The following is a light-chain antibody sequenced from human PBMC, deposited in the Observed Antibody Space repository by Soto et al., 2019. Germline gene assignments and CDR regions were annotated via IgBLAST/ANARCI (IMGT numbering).Light chain of an antibody. J-gene: IGLJ3*02. Sequence: QSAMTQPASVSGSPGQTITSSCTGTSSDVGGYNFVSWYQQHPGKAPKLMIYEVSNRPSGVSDRFSGSKSGNTASLTISGLQAEDEADYYCSSYTTSSIVVFGGGTTLTVL. CDR2: EVS. V-gene: IGLV2-14*01. CDR1: SSDVGGYNF. CDR3: SSYTTSSIVV.